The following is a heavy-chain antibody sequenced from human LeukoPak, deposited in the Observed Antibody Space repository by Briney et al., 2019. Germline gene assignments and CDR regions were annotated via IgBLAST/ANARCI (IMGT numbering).Heavy chain of an antibody. J-gene: IGHJ5*02. CDR2: MPYDGGKI. CDR3: ARDQRYSNGWYGVFDL. V-gene: IGHV3-30*10. CDR1: GFTFNSYV. D-gene: IGHD6-19*01. Sequence: PGRTLRLSCAASGFTFNSYVMHWVRQAPGEGLEWVAAMPYDGGKIYYTQSVEGRFTISRDNSKNTLYLQMDSLRAEDAAVYFCARDQRYSNGWYGVFDLWGQGTQVAVSS.